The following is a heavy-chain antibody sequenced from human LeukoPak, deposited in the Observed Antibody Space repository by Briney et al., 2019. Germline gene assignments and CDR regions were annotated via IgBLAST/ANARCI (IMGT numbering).Heavy chain of an antibody. CDR2: ISYDGSNK. Sequence: GRSLRLSCAASGFTFSSYAMHWVRQAPGKGLEWVAVISYDGSNKYYADSVKGRFTISRDNSKNTLYLQMNSLRAEDTAVYYCARAEGGWFGDLCVYWGQGTLVTVSS. D-gene: IGHD3-10*01. V-gene: IGHV3-30*04. CDR3: ARAEGGWFGDLCVY. J-gene: IGHJ4*02. CDR1: GFTFSSYA.